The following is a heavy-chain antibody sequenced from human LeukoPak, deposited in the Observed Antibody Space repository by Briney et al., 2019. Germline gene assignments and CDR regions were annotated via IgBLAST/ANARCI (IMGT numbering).Heavy chain of an antibody. Sequence: ASVKVSCKASGYTFTSYGISWVRQAPGQGLEWMGWISAYNGNTNYAQKLQGRVTMTTDTSTSTAYVELRSLRSDDTAVYYCASDNYYDSSGYYYWGQGTLVTVSS. J-gene: IGHJ4*02. D-gene: IGHD3-22*01. CDR3: ASDNYYDSSGYYY. V-gene: IGHV1-18*01. CDR2: ISAYNGNT. CDR1: GYTFTSYG.